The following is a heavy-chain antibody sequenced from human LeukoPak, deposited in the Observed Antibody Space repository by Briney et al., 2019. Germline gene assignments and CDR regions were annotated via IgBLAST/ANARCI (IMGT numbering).Heavy chain of an antibody. V-gene: IGHV3-23*01. CDR2: ISGSGGST. CDR3: AKGSYIVVVVAATHSHFDY. Sequence: PGGSLRLSCAASGFTFSSYAMSWVRQAPGKGLEWVSAISGSGGSTYYADSVKGRFTISRDNSKNTLYLQMNSLRAEDTAAYYCAKGSYIVVVVAATHSHFDYWGQGTLVTVSS. D-gene: IGHD2-15*01. CDR1: GFTFSSYA. J-gene: IGHJ4*02.